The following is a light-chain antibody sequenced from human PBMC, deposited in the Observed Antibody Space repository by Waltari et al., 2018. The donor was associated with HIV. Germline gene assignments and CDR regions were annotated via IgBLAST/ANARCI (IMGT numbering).Light chain of an antibody. CDR2: AAS. Sequence: IVLTQSPLTLSVSPGERAILSCRTSQTIDTNLAWYQQIPGPTPRLLIYAASTRAPGIPPKFSGSVSGTRYTLSISSLQSEDFAVDYCQRYNVWPPNTFGQGTKVEIK. J-gene: IGKJ2*01. V-gene: IGKV3-15*01. CDR1: QTIDTN. CDR3: QRYNVWPPNT.